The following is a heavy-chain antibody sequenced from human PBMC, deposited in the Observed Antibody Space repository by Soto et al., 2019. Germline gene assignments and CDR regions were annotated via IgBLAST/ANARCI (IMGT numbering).Heavy chain of an antibody. CDR1: GFTFSNYY. V-gene: IGHV3-7*05. J-gene: IGHJ3*02. Sequence: EAQLVEPGGALVQPGGSLRLSCAASGFTFSNYYMTWVRQAPGKGLQWVASINQDGSEKYSVDSVKGRFTISRDNGKNSVYLQMNSLRVEDTAVYYCARYVGEIWGHGTKVTVSS. CDR3: ARYVGEI. CDR2: INQDGSEK. D-gene: IGHD2-15*01.